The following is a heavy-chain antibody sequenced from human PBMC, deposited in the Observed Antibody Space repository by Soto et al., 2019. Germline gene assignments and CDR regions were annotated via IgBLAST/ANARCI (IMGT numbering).Heavy chain of an antibody. V-gene: IGHV4-59*08. CDR1: GGSISSYY. D-gene: IGHD4-17*01. J-gene: IGHJ4*02. Sequence: QVQLQESGPGLVKPSETLSLTCTVSGGSISSYYWSWIRQPPGKGLEWIGYIYYSGSTNYNPSLKSRVTKSVDTSNNQFSLKLTSVTAADTAVYYCARGYGDYVLDYWGQGTLVTVSS. CDR3: ARGYGDYVLDY. CDR2: IYYSGST.